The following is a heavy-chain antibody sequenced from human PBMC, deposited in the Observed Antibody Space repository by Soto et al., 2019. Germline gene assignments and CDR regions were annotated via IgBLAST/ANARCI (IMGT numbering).Heavy chain of an antibody. CDR2: INWNSGTI. Sequence: EVQLVESGGGLVQPGRSLRLSCAASGFTFDDYAMHWVRQAPGKGLEWISGINWNSGTIDYADSVKGRFTISRDNAKNSLYLQMNSLRLEDTALYYCAKAPPAGEDDFDVWGHGTMVTVSS. J-gene: IGHJ3*01. CDR3: AKAPPAGEDDFDV. D-gene: IGHD7-27*01. CDR1: GFTFDDYA. V-gene: IGHV3-9*01.